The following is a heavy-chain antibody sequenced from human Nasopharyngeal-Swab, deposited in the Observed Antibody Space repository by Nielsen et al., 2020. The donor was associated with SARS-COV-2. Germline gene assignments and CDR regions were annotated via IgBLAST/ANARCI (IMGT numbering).Heavy chain of an antibody. CDR3: AREVVGGLVDS. CDR1: GGSISSGSIRSYY. CDR2: FSYTGIT. D-gene: IGHD1-26*01. V-gene: IGHV4-61*01. Sequence: GSLRLSCTVSGGSISSGSIRSYYWSWIRQPPGKGLEWIGYFSYTGITNYNPSLKSRVTISVDMSKNQFSLKLSSVAAAATAVYYCAREVVGGLVDSWGQGTLVTVSS. J-gene: IGHJ4*02.